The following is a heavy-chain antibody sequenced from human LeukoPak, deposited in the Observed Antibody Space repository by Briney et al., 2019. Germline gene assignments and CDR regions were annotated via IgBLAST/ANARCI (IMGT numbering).Heavy chain of an antibody. V-gene: IGHV1-2*02. CDR1: GYTFTGYY. CDR2: INPNSGGT. J-gene: IGHJ4*02. D-gene: IGHD5-24*01. CDR3: ARDLEMATILFDY. Sequence: VASVKVSCKASGYTFTGYYMHWVRQAPGQGLEWMGWINPNSGGTNYAQKFQGRVTMTRDTSISTAYMELSRLRSDDTAVYYCARDLEMATILFDYWGQGTLVTVSS.